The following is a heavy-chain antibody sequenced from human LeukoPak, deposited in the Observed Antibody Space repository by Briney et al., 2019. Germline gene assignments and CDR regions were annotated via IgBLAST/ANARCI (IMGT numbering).Heavy chain of an antibody. V-gene: IGHV3-33*01. CDR2: IWFDGSNK. Sequence: PGRSLRLSCEASGYTFSSYGMHWVRQAPGKGLEWVAVIWFDGSNKYYADSVKGRFTISRHHSKNTLYLQMNSLRAEATAVYYCAVSSQHHSSVSEYWGQGTLVTVSS. CDR1: GYTFSSYG. D-gene: IGHD6-19*01. CDR3: AVSSQHHSSVSEY. J-gene: IGHJ4*02.